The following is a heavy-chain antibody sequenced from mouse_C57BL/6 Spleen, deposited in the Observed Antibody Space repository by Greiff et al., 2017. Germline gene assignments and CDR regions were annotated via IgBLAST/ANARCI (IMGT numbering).Heavy chain of an antibody. D-gene: IGHD1-1*01. CDR1: GFNIKDYY. Sequence: VQLQQSGAELVKPGASVKLSCTASGFNIKDYYMHWVKQRTEQGLEWIGRIDPEDGETKYATKFQGKATITADTSSNTAYLQLSSLTSEDTAVYYCARSDAIATGYAMDYWGQGTSVTVSS. J-gene: IGHJ4*01. CDR3: ARSDAIATGYAMDY. V-gene: IGHV14-2*01. CDR2: IDPEDGET.